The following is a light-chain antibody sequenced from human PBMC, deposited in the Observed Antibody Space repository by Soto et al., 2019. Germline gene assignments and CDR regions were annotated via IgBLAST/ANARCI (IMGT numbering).Light chain of an antibody. J-gene: IGKJ4*01. V-gene: IGKV3-20*01. Sequence: IVLTQSPGTLSLYQGERATLSCRASQTVTSTFLSWYQHKPGQAPRLLIYGAFNRATGIPDRFIGGGSETDFTLTISRLEPEDFAVYYCQQFGDSRLTFGGGTKVDI. CDR2: GAF. CDR3: QQFGDSRLT. CDR1: QTVTSTF.